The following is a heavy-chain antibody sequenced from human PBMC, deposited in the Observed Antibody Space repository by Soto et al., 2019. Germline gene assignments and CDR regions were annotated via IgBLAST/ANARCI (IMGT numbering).Heavy chain of an antibody. V-gene: IGHV4-34*01. CDR1: GGSFSGYY. J-gene: IGHJ6*02. CDR2: INHSGST. CDR3: ALSLLWYSSSPNDYGMDV. D-gene: IGHD6-13*01. Sequence: ASETLSLTCAVYGGSFSGYYWSWIRQPPGKGLEWIGEINHSGSTNYNPPLKSRVTISVDTSKNQFSLKLSSVTAADTAVYYCALSLLWYSSSPNDYGMDVWGQGTTVTVSS.